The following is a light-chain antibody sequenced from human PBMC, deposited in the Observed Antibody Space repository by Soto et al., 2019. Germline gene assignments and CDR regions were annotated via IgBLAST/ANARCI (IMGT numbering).Light chain of an antibody. CDR3: SSYASSSTLV. CDR2: EVS. CDR1: SSDVGGYTY. J-gene: IGLJ1*01. V-gene: IGLV2-14*01. Sequence: QSALTQSASVSGSPGQSVTISFTGTSSDVGGYTYVSWYQQHPGKAPKLMIYEVSYRPSGVSNRFSGSKSGNTASLTISGFQAEDEADYYCSSYASSSTLVFGTGTKLTVL.